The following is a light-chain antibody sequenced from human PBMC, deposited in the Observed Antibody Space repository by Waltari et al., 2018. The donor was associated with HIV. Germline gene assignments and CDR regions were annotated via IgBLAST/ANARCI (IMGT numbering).Light chain of an antibody. Sequence: QSVLTQPPSVSAAPRQKVTFSCSGRTPNIGNTFVSWYQQLPEAAPKLIIYDNNKRPSGVPDRFSGSKSATSATLAITGLQTGDEADYYCGTWDSSVSAGVFGGGTKLTVL. CDR1: TPNIGNTF. CDR3: GTWDSSVSAGV. V-gene: IGLV1-51*01. J-gene: IGLJ2*01. CDR2: DNN.